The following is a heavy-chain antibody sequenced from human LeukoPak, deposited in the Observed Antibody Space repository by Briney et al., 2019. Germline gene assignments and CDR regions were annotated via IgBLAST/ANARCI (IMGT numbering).Heavy chain of an antibody. CDR2: IYTSGST. Sequence: PSETLSLTCSVSGGSIYTSSYYWSWIRQPAGKGLEWIGRIYTSGSTNYNPSLKSRVTISVDTSKNQFSLKLSSVTAADTAVYYCARDVVPGGQDGYNLWGQGTLVTVSS. J-gene: IGHJ4*02. V-gene: IGHV4-61*02. CDR1: GGSIYTSSYY. D-gene: IGHD5-24*01. CDR3: ARDVVPGGQDGYNL.